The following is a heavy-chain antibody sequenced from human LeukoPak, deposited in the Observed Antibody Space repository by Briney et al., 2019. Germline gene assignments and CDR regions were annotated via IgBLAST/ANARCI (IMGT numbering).Heavy chain of an antibody. D-gene: IGHD1-26*01. CDR2: IIPIFGTA. CDR1: GGTFSSYA. CDR3: ARDLDHSGNYHTFDY. J-gene: IGHJ4*02. V-gene: IGHV1-69*06. Sequence: SVKVSCKASGGTFSSYAISWVRQAPGQGLEWMGGIIPIFGTANYAQKFQGRVTMTGDTSTTTVYMELSSLRSEDTGVYYCARDLDHSGNYHTFDYWGQGTLVTVSS.